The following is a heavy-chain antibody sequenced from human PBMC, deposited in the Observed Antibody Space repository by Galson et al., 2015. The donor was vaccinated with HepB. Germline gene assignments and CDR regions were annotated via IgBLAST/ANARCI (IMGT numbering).Heavy chain of an antibody. V-gene: IGHV3-30*04. CDR3: ARDPRCVVAATAYYYYGMDV. J-gene: IGHJ6*02. CDR1: FSSYA. Sequence: FSSYAMHWVRQAPGKGLEWVAVISYDGSNKYYADSVKGRFTISRDNSKNTLYLQMNSLRAEDTAVYYCARDPRCVVAATAYYYYGMDVWGQGTTVTVSS. CDR2: ISYDGSNK. D-gene: IGHD2-15*01.